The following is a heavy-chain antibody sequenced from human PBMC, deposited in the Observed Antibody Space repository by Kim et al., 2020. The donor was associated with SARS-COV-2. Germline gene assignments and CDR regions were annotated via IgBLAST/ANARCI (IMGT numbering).Heavy chain of an antibody. CDR3: ATYSSSWYYYYYGMDV. Sequence: LKSRVTISVDTSKNQFSLKLSSVTAADTAVYYCATYSSSWYYYYYGMDVWGQGTTVTVSS. J-gene: IGHJ6*02. D-gene: IGHD6-13*01. V-gene: IGHV4-34*01.